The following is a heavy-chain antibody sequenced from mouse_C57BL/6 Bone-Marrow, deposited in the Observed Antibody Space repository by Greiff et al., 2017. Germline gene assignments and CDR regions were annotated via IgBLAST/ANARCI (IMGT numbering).Heavy chain of an antibody. CDR2: IYPRSGNT. CDR3: ARSGVLFDFFAY. V-gene: IGHV1-81*01. D-gene: IGHD1-1*01. J-gene: IGHJ3*01. CDR1: GYTFTSYG. Sequence: VQLQQSGAELARPGASVKLSCKASGYTFTSYGISWVKQRTGQGLEWIGEIYPRSGNTYYNEKFKGKATLTADKSSSTAYMELRSLTSEDSAVYFCARSGVLFDFFAYWGQGTLVTVSA.